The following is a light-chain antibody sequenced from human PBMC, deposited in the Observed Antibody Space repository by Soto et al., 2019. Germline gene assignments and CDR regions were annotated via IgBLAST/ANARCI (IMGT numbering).Light chain of an antibody. J-gene: IGKJ3*01. CDR2: GAS. CDR1: QSLSSSY. Sequence: EIVLTQSPGPLSLSPGERATLSCRASQSLSSSYLAWYQQKPGQAPRLLIYGASSRATGIPDRFSGSGSGTDFTLTISRLEPEDFAVYYCQQYGTSPFTFGPGSKVEIK. V-gene: IGKV3-20*01. CDR3: QQYGTSPFT.